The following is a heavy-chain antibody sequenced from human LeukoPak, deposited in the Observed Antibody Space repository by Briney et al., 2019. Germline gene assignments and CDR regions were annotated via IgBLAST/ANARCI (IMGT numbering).Heavy chain of an antibody. CDR3: ATYKYDYVWGNQHFDY. V-gene: IGHV4-39*07. CDR2: INYRGST. Sequence: SETLSLTCTVSNASISSNTYYRAWIRQPPGKGLEYIGSINYRGSTYYNPSLKRRVTLSVDTSKNQFSLKLNSVTAADTAVYYCATYKYDYVWGNQHFDYWGQGTLDAVSS. D-gene: IGHD3-16*01. J-gene: IGHJ4*02. CDR1: NASISSNTYY.